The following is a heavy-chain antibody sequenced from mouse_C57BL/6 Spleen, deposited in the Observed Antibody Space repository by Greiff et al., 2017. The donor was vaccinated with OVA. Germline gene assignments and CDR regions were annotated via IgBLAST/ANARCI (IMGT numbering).Heavy chain of an antibody. V-gene: IGHV5-17*01. Sequence: EVQLVESGGGLVKPGGSLKLSCAASGFTFSDYGMHWVRQAPEKGLEWVAYISSGSSTIYYADTVKGRFTISRDNTKNTLFLQMTSLMSEDTAMYYCASPLYGSYAMDYWGQGTSVTVSS. CDR2: ISSGSSTI. J-gene: IGHJ4*01. CDR3: ASPLYGSYAMDY. D-gene: IGHD1-1*01. CDR1: GFTFSDYG.